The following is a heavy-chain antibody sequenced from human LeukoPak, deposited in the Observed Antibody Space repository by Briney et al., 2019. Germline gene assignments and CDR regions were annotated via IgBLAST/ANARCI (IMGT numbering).Heavy chain of an antibody. D-gene: IGHD3-10*01. V-gene: IGHV1-3*01. CDR3: ARDPTRGAGSYSWFDP. Sequence: ASVKVSCTASGYTFTSYAMHWVRQAPGQRLEWMGWINAGNGNTKYSQKFQGRVTITKDTSASTAYMELSSLRSEDTAVYYCARDPTRGAGSYSWFDPWGQGTLVTVSS. J-gene: IGHJ5*02. CDR1: GYTFTSYA. CDR2: INAGNGNT.